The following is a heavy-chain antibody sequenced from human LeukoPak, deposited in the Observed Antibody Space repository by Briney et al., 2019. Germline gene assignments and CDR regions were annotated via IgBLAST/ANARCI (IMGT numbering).Heavy chain of an antibody. CDR3: AKDLAGSGTYDYHYGMDV. Sequence: PGGSLRLSCAASGFTFSSYGMHWVRQAPGKGLEWVAVISHDGSNKYYADSVKGRVTISRDNSKNTQYLQMNSLRAEDTAVYYCAKDLAGSGTYDYHYGMDVWGQGTTVTVSS. CDR2: ISHDGSNK. CDR1: GFTFSSYG. J-gene: IGHJ6*02. V-gene: IGHV3-30*18. D-gene: IGHD3-10*01.